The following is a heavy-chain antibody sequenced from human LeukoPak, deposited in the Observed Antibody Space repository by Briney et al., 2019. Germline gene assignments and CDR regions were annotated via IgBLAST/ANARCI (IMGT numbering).Heavy chain of an antibody. Sequence: SETLSLTCTVSGGSISSHNWNWIRQPPGKGLEWVGDIYNSGSPNYNPSLKSRVTISVDTSKNQFSLKLSSVTAADTAVYYCARVDSSGYYTFFDYWGQGTLVTVSS. CDR2: IYNSGSP. J-gene: IGHJ4*02. D-gene: IGHD3-22*01. CDR3: ARVDSSGYYTFFDY. CDR1: GGSISSHN. V-gene: IGHV4-59*11.